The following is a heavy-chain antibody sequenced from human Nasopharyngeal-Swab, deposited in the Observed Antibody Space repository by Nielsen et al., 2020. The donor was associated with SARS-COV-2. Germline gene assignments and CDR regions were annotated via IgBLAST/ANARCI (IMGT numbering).Heavy chain of an antibody. D-gene: IGHD1-1*01. Sequence: GSLRLSCGVYGGSFSGHYWSWIRQPPGKGLDWIGEINHSGTTNYKPSLKSRVTISVDTSKNQFSLKVRSVSAADTAIYFCARGRGGQQLVRTYYYYGLDVWGQGTTVTVSS. V-gene: IGHV4-34*01. J-gene: IGHJ6*02. CDR2: INHSGTT. CDR3: ARGRGGQQLVRTYYYYGLDV. CDR1: GGSFSGHY.